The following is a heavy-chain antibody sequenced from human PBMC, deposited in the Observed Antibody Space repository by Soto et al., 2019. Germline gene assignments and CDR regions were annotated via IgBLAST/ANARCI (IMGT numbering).Heavy chain of an antibody. Sequence: QVQLVQSGAEVRKPGSSAKVSCKAPGGTLSTYAMSWVRQAPGQGLEWMGGIVPVFATPTYAQRFQGRVTITADESTNTAYMELSSLRSEDTAGSYCARHSGPQFYYYALDVWGQGTTVTVSS. CDR1: GGTLSTYA. V-gene: IGHV1-69*01. D-gene: IGHD2-8*02. CDR2: IVPVFATP. J-gene: IGHJ6*02. CDR3: ARHSGPQFYYYALDV.